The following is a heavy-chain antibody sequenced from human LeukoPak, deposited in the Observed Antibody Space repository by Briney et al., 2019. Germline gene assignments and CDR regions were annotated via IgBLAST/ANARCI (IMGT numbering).Heavy chain of an antibody. CDR2: FSGSGGDT. CDR1: GFTFSSYA. J-gene: IGHJ4*02. CDR3: TTGPWFDCSGGSCYHDY. D-gene: IGHD2-15*01. V-gene: IGHV3-23*01. Sequence: PGGSLRLSCAASGFTFSSYAMSWVRQAPGKGLEWVSSFSGSGGDTYYADSVKGRFTISRDNSKNTLYLQMNSLRAEDTAVYYCTTGPWFDCSGGSCYHDYWGQGTLVTVSS.